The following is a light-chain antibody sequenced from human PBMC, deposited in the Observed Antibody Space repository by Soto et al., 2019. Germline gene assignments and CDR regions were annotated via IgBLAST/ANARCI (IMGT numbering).Light chain of an antibody. CDR1: KNDIGVYDF. Sequence: QSALTQPPSASGSPGQSVTISCTGTKNDIGVYDFVSWYQHHPGKAPRLIIYEVVQRPSGVPDRFSGSKSGNKASLTVSGLQAADDADYFCKSYAASKTYVFGSGTKVTVL. CDR2: EVV. V-gene: IGLV2-8*01. J-gene: IGLJ1*01. CDR3: KSYAASKTYV.